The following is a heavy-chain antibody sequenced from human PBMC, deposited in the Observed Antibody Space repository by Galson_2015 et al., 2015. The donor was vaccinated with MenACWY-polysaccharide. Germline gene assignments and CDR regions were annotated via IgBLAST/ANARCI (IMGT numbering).Heavy chain of an antibody. Sequence: CAISGDSVSSNSAAWNWIGQSPSRGLEWLGRTYYRSKWYNDYAVSVKSRITINADTSKNQCSLQLNSVTPEDTAVYYCVRQPWQGAFWGQGTLVTVSS. D-gene: IGHD3-16*01. CDR1: GDSVSSNSAA. CDR2: TYYRSKWYN. J-gene: IGHJ4*02. CDR3: VRQPWQGAF. V-gene: IGHV6-1*01.